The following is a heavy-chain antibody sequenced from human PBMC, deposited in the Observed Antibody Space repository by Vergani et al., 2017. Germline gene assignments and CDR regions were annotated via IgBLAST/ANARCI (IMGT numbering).Heavy chain of an antibody. CDR3: ASLGYCRGDSCYSGPHDY. CDR2: IYYSGST. D-gene: IGHD2-15*01. J-gene: IGHJ4*02. V-gene: IGHV4-59*01. CDR1: GGSISSYY. Sequence: QVQLQESGPGLVKPSETLSLTCTVSGGSISSYYWSWIRQPPGKGLEWIGYIYYSGSTNYNPSLKSRVTISVDTSKNQFSLKLSSVTAADTAVYYCASLGYCRGDSCYSGPHDYWGQGTMVTVSS.